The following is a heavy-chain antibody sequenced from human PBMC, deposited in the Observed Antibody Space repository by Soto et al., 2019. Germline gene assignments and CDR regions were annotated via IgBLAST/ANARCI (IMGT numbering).Heavy chain of an antibody. Sequence: QVQLVQSGAEVKNPGSSVKVSCKTSGGTFSNYGISWVRQAPGQGLEWMGGIIPLFATTNYAQKFQGRVTITADESTSTAYMEVSSLRSEDTAMFYCARGRRKYYDSVSYVAVHDAFDIWGQGTMVIVSS. D-gene: IGHD3-22*01. CDR3: ARGRRKYYDSVSYVAVHDAFDI. CDR2: IIPLFATT. J-gene: IGHJ3*02. V-gene: IGHV1-69*01. CDR1: GGTFSNYG.